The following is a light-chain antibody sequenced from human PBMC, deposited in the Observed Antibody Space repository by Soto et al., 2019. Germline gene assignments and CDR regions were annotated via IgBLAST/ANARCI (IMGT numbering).Light chain of an antibody. CDR3: GSWDSSLSAYV. CDR2: DDN. CDR1: SSDVGGYNY. J-gene: IGLJ1*01. Sequence: QSALTHPRSVSGSPGQSVTISCTGTSSDVGGYNYVSWYQQHPGKAPKLLIYDDNKRPSGIPDRFSGSKSGTSATLGITGFQTGDEADYYCGSWDSSLSAYVFGTGTKLTVL. V-gene: IGLV2-11*01.